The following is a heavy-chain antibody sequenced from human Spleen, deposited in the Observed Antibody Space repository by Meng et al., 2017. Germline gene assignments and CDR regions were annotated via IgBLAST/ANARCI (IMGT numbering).Heavy chain of an antibody. V-gene: IGHV3-33*01. CDR3: SRAYYDSGDDFDL. Sequence: GESLKISCAASGFTFSSYGMHWVRQAPGKGLEWVAVIWYDGSNKYYADSVKGRFTISRDNAENSLYLQINSLRVEDTAVYYCSRAYYDSGDDFDLWGQGTLVTVSS. J-gene: IGHJ4*02. CDR1: GFTFSSYG. D-gene: IGHD3-22*01. CDR2: IWYDGSNK.